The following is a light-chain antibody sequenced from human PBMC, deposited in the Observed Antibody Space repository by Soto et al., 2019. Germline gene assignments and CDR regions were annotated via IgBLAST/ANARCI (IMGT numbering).Light chain of an antibody. V-gene: IGLV2-11*01. Sequence: QSALTQPRSVSGSPGQSVSISCTGTSSDVGNYDYVSWYQQHPGKAPKLMIYDVTKRPSGVPDRFSGSKSANTASLTISGLQAEDEADYYCCSYAGSYTWVFGGGTQLTVL. CDR2: DVT. J-gene: IGLJ3*02. CDR3: CSYAGSYTWV. CDR1: SSDVGNYDY.